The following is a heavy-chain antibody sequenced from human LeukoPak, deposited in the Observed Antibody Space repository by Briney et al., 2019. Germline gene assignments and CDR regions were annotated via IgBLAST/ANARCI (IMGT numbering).Heavy chain of an antibody. D-gene: IGHD6-13*01. Sequence: ASVKVSCKVSGYTLTELSMHWVRQAPGKGREWMGGFDPEDGETIYAQKFQGRVTMTEDTSTDTAYMELISLRSEDTAVYYCATVIAAAGTFDYWGQGTLVTVSS. CDR2: FDPEDGET. V-gene: IGHV1-24*01. CDR3: ATVIAAAGTFDY. CDR1: GYTLTELS. J-gene: IGHJ4*02.